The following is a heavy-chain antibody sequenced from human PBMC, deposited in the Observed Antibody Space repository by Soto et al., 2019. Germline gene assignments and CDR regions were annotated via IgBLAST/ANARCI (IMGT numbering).Heavy chain of an antibody. Sequence: GGYLRLSCAASGFTFSSYGMHWVRQAPGKGLEWVAVISYDGSNKYYADSVKGRFTISRDNSKNTLYLQMNSLRAEDTAVYYCAKDSGTVVYYYYGMDVRGQGTTVTVSS. J-gene: IGHJ6*02. CDR3: AKDSGTVVYYYYGMDV. CDR2: ISYDGSNK. V-gene: IGHV3-30*18. CDR1: GFTFSSYG. D-gene: IGHD2-21*02.